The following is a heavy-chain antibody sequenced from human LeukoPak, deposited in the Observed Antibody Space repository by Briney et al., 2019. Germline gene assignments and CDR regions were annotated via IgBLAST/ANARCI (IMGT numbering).Heavy chain of an antibody. V-gene: IGHV3-21*01. CDR1: GFTFTSYS. D-gene: IGHD1-26*01. J-gene: IGHJ4*02. CDR2: ISSRSTYI. CDR3: TRVVGATLDEGWLATLDEGWLDY. Sequence: GGSLRLSCAPSGFTFTSYSMNWVRQAPGKGLEWVSSISSRSTYIYYADSVKGRFTISRDNAKNSLYLQMNSLGAEDTAVYYCTRVVGATLDEGWLATLDEGWLDYWGQGTLVTVSS.